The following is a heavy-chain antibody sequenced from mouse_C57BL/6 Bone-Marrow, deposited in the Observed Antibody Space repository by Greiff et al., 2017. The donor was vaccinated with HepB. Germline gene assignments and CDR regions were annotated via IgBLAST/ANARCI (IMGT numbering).Heavy chain of an antibody. J-gene: IGHJ2*01. V-gene: IGHV1-50*01. CDR3: ARKEVTTVNYFDY. CDR2: IDPSDSYT. Sequence: QVQLQQPGAELVKPGASVKLSCKASGYTFTSYWMQWVKQRPGQGLEWIGEIDPSDSYTNYNQKFKGKATLTVDTSSSTAYMQLSSLTSEDSAVYDCARKEVTTVNYFDYWGQGTTLTVSS. CDR1: GYTFTSYW. D-gene: IGHD1-1*01.